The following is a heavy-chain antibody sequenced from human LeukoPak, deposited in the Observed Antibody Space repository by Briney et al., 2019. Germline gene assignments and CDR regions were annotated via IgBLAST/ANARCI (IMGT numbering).Heavy chain of an antibody. CDR2: IRHDGTNK. CDR3: ARDQGDGMDV. Sequence: PGGSLRLSCAASGIPFTTSGMHWVRQAPGKGLEWVALIRHDGTNKYYADSVKGRFTGSRDNAKNSLYLQMNSLRAEDTAVYYCARDQGDGMDVWGQGTTVTVSS. CDR1: GIPFTTSG. J-gene: IGHJ6*02. V-gene: IGHV3-30*02.